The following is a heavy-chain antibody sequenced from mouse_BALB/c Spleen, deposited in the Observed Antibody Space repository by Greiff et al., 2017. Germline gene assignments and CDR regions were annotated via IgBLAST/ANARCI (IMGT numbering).Heavy chain of an antibody. V-gene: IGHV1S81*02. J-gene: IGHJ3*01. CDR2: INPSNGGT. Sequence: VQLQESGAELVKPGASVKLSCKASGYTFTSYYMYWVKQRPGQGLEWIGEINPSNGGTNFNEKFKSKATLTVDKSSSTAYMQLSSLTSEDSAVYYCTRNYGSSYAAWFAYWGQGTLVTVSA. CDR1: GYTFTSYY. D-gene: IGHD1-1*01. CDR3: TRNYGSSYAAWFAY.